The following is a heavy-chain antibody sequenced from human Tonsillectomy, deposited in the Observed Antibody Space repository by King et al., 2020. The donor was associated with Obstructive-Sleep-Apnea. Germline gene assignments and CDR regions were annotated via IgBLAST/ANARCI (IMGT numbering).Heavy chain of an antibody. CDR3: ATEIGELPRGYYYYYGMDV. Sequence: QLVQSGAEVKKPGASVKVSCKVSGYTLTELSMHWVRQAPGKGLEWMGGFDPEDGETIYAQKFQGRVTMTEDTSTDTADMEMSSLRYEETAVYYCATEIGELPRGYYYYYGMDVWGQGTTVTVSS. CDR2: FDPEDGET. D-gene: IGHD1-26*01. J-gene: IGHJ6*02. CDR1: GYTLTELS. V-gene: IGHV1-24*01.